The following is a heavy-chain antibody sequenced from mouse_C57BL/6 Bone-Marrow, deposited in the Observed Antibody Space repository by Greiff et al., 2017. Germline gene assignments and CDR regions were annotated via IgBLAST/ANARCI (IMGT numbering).Heavy chain of an antibody. V-gene: IGHV1-63*01. CDR2: IYPGGGYT. Sequence: VQLQESGAELVRPGTSVKMSCKASGYTFTNYWIGWAKQRPGHGLEWIGDIYPGGGYTNYNEKFKGKATLTADKSSSTAYMQFSSLTSEDSAIYYCARSGATTEFDYWGQGTTLTVSS. CDR3: ARSGATTEFDY. D-gene: IGHD3-1*01. J-gene: IGHJ2*01. CDR1: GYTFTNYW.